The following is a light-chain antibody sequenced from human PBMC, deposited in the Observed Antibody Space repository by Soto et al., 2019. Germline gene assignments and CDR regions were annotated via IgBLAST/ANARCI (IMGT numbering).Light chain of an antibody. V-gene: IGKV3-20*01. Sequence: DIVLTQSPGTLSVSPGEGATLSCRASQEISSRYVAWYRQTPGQAPRLLIYGTSNRGTGIPDRFRGGGSGTEGTLTISSLKHEDGATYYCQNFDSAPQTFGQGTKVDIK. CDR1: QEISSRY. CDR3: QNFDSAPQT. CDR2: GTS. J-gene: IGKJ1*01.